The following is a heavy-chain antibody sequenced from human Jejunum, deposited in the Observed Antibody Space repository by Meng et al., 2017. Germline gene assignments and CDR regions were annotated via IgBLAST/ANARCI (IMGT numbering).Heavy chain of an antibody. CDR2: IHHSGST. J-gene: IGHJ4*02. V-gene: IGHV4-4*02. CDR1: GGSISSSDW. Sequence: QGHLPESGPALLRPSGTLSLTCGVSGGSISSSDWWSWVRQPPGKGLEWIGEIHHSGSTNYNPSLKSRVTISVDKSKNQFSLKLSSVTAADTAVYYCAREWSGSFRHFDYWGQGTLVTVSS. CDR3: AREWSGSFRHFDY. D-gene: IGHD3-16*02.